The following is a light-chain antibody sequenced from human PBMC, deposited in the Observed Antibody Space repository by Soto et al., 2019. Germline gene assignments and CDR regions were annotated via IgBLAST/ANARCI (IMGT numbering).Light chain of an antibody. CDR2: GAS. Sequence: ETVLTQSPGTLSLSPGERATVSCRASQSVGGSSLAWYQQRPGQAPRLLIYGASSRATGIPDRFSGTGSGTDFTLTISSLQSEDSAVYYCQQYNNWPLTFGGGTKVDIK. CDR1: QSVGGSS. J-gene: IGKJ4*01. CDR3: QQYNNWPLT. V-gene: IGKV3-20*01.